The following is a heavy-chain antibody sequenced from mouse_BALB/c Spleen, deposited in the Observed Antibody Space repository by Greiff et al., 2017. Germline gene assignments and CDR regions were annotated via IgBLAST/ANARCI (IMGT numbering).Heavy chain of an antibody. J-gene: IGHJ1*01. CDR3: ARGGDYYGSSHWYFDV. Sequence: EVQRVESGGGLVKPGGSLKLSCAASGFTFSSYAMSWVRQTPEKRLEWVASISSGGSTYYPDSVKGRFTISRDNARNILYLQMSSLRSEDTAMYYCARGGDYYGSSHWYFDVWGAGTTVTVSA. D-gene: IGHD1-1*01. CDR2: ISSGGST. CDR1: GFTFSSYA. V-gene: IGHV5-6-5*01.